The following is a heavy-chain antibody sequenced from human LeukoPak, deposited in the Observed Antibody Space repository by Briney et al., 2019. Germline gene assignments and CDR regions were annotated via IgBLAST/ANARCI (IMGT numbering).Heavy chain of an antibody. J-gene: IGHJ6*03. V-gene: IGHV3-66*01. CDR3: AKEAYMKLRVGALPEAFYFYMDV. CDR2: IYSGGST. D-gene: IGHD3-16*01. CDR1: GFTVSSNY. Sequence: GGSLRLSCAASGFTVSSNYMSWVRQASGKGLEWVSVIYSGGSTYYADSVKGRFTISRDNSKNTLYLQINSLRAEDTAVYYCAKEAYMKLRVGALPEAFYFYMDVWGKGTTVTVSS.